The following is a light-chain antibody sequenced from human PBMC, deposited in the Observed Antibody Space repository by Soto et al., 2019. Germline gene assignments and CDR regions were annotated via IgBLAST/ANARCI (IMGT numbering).Light chain of an antibody. CDR3: QQYGSSRT. J-gene: IGKJ1*01. CDR2: GAS. Sequence: VLTQSPCALSWSPVERATLSCMASQSVSSRYLAWYQQKPGQAPRLLIYGASSRATGIPDRFSGSGSGTDFTLTISRLEPEDFAVYYCQQYGSSRTFGQGTKVDIK. V-gene: IGKV3-20*01. CDR1: QSVSSRY.